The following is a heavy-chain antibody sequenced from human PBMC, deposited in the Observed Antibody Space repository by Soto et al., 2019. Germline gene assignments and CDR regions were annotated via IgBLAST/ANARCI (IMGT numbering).Heavy chain of an antibody. V-gene: IGHV3-33*01. CDR1: GFTLSSYG. D-gene: IGHD3-16*01. CDR3: ARDGDVNTGFGKDY. CDR2: IWHDGGNK. Sequence: GGSLRLSCAASGFTLSSYGMHWVRKAPGKGLEWVAFIWHDGGNKFYAASVKGRFTISRDNSKNTLYLQMTSLSAEDTAMYYCARDGDVNTGFGKDYWGQGTLVTVSS. J-gene: IGHJ4*02.